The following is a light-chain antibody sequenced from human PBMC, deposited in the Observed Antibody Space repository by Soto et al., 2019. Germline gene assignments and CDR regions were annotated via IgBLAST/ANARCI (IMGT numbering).Light chain of an antibody. V-gene: IGKV3-20*01. Sequence: EIVLTQSPATLSLSPGEGATLSCRASQSVSSSSLAWYQQKPGQTPRLLIYGASSRATGIPDRFSGSGSGTDFTLTISRLEPEDFAVYYCHQCGSSPQTFGQGTKVEIK. CDR2: GAS. CDR3: HQCGSSPQT. J-gene: IGKJ1*01. CDR1: QSVSSSS.